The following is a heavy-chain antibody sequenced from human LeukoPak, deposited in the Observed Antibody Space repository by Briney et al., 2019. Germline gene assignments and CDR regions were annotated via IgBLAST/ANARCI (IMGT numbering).Heavy chain of an antibody. CDR3: AREFGSGYNYYY. V-gene: IGHV4-30-2*01. CDR2: IYDRGPA. D-gene: IGHD5-24*01. J-gene: IGHJ4*02. CDR1: GGAITSGGYS. Sequence: SETLSLTCTVSGGAITSGGYSWNWIRQPPGKGLEWIGCIYDRGPAYYNPSLKSRFTISVDRPKNQFFLNVTSLTAADTAVYYCAREFGSGYNYYYWGQGSLVTVSS.